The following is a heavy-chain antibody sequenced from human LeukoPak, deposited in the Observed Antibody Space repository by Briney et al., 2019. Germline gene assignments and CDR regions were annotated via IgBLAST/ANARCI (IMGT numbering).Heavy chain of an antibody. J-gene: IGHJ5*02. CDR1: GFTFSTYA. CDR3: AKGVGSSWRAPLDP. D-gene: IGHD6-13*01. CDR2: ITDSGGIT. Sequence: GGSLRLSCPPSGFTFSTYAMSWVRQAPGKGLEWVSGITDSGGITNYADSVKGRFTMSRDNAKNTLYLQMNSPRVEDTAVYYCAKGVGSSWRAPLDPWGQGTLVTVSS. V-gene: IGHV3-23*01.